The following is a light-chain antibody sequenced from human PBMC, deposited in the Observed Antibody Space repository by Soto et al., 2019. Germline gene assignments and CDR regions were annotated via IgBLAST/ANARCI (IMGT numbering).Light chain of an antibody. J-gene: IGKJ1*01. V-gene: IGKV3D-20*01. CDR3: QQYGSSPRT. CDR2: DAS. CDR1: QYVSSSY. Sequence: EIVLTQSPATLSLSPGERATLSCGASQYVSSSYLAWYQQKPGLAPRLLIYDASSRATGIPDRFSGSGSGTDFTLTISRLEPEDFAVYYCQQYGSSPRTFGQGTTVEVK.